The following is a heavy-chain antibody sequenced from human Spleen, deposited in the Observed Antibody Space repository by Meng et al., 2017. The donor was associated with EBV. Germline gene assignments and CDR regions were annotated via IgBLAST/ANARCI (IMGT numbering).Heavy chain of an antibody. CDR3: ATWWGKGYY. Sequence: QVESKQWGGGLLKPSDTLSLTCDVYGGPFDGYSWTWIRQPPGKGLEWIGEINHSGNTNYNPSLKSRVTISVDTSKRQFSLKLTSMTAADTAVYYCATWWGKGYYWGQETLVTVSS. V-gene: IGHV4-34*01. CDR1: GGPFDGYS. CDR2: INHSGNT. J-gene: IGHJ4*02. D-gene: IGHD2-8*02.